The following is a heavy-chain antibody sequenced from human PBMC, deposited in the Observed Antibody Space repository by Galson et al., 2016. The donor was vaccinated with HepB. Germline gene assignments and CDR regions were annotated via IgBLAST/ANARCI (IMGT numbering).Heavy chain of an antibody. CDR1: GITFSTHT. D-gene: IGHD3-10*01. CDR2: ISGSGDTT. V-gene: IGHV3-23*01. J-gene: IGHJ4*02. Sequence: SLRLSCAASGITFSTHTMNWVRQAPGKGLEWVSLISGSGDTTYYTDSVKGRFTISRDNSKNTLYLQMNSLRAEDTAVYYCAKYNVGDQVVLGFGFWGQGTLVTVSS. CDR3: AKYNVGDQVVLGFGF.